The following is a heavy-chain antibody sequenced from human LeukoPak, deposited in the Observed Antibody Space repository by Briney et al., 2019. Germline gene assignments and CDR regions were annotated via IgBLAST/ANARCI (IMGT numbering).Heavy chain of an antibody. D-gene: IGHD3-16*01. CDR2: IYHSGST. V-gene: IGHV4-38-2*02. CDR1: GYSISSGYY. CDR3: ARVGLEGDY. J-gene: IGHJ4*02. Sequence: PSETLSLTCTVSGYSISSGYYWGWIRQPPGKGLEWIGSIYHSGSTYYNPSLKSRVTISVDTSKNQFSLKLSSVTAADTAVYYCARVGLEGDYWGQGTLVTVSS.